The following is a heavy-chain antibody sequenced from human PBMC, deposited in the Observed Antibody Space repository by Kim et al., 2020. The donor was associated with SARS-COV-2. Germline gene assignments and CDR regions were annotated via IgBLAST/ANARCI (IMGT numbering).Heavy chain of an antibody. CDR3: AKSLAPDSSALDY. J-gene: IGHJ4*02. V-gene: IGHV3-21*01. CDR2: VRDNGDT. Sequence: GGSLRLSCLGSGFYFRSSSFNWVRQAPGKGLAWDSFVRDNGDTAYADSVRGRFTVSRDNVRNSVFLEMSGLRAEDTAIYYCAKSLAPDSSALDYWGRGTLVSVSS. D-gene: IGHD3-22*01. CDR1: GFYFRSSS.